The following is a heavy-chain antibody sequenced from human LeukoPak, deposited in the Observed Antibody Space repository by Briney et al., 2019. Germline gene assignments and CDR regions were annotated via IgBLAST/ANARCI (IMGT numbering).Heavy chain of an antibody. CDR1: GGSISSSSYY. D-gene: IGHD3-22*01. J-gene: IGHJ3*02. CDR3: ARRPTTMNAFDI. V-gene: IGHV4-39*01. CDR2: IRYTHTGST. Sequence: PSETLSLTCTVSGGSISSSSYYWGCVRQPPGKELEWIGSIRYTHTGSTYYNPSLKSRVTMSGDTSKNQFSLKVTSVTAADTAVYYCARRPTTMNAFDIWGQGTMVTVSS.